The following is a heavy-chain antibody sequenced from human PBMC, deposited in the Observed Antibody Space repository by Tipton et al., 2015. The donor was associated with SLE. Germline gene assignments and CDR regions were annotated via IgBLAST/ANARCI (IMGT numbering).Heavy chain of an antibody. V-gene: IGHV5-51*01. J-gene: IGHJ6*03. CDR2: VFPSDSDT. Sequence: QSGAEVKKPGESLKISCKGSGYSFSSYWIGWVRQMPGKGLEWMGSVFPSDSDTRYSPSFQGQVTISADKSISTAYLQWSSLKASDTAMYYCARHRSLSHYMDVWGKGTTVTVSS. CDR1: GYSFSSYW. D-gene: IGHD5/OR15-5a*01. CDR3: ARHRSLSHYMDV.